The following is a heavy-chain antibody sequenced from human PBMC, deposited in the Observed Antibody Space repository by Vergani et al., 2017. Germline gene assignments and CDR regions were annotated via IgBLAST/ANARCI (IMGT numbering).Heavy chain of an antibody. CDR2: IYSGGST. CDR3: AREVWRSSSWRTYYYYMDV. Sequence: EVQLVESGGGLVQPGGSLRLSCAASGFTVSSNYMSWVRQAPGKGLEWVSVIYSGGSTYYADSVKGRFTISRHNSKNTLYLQMNSLRAEDTAVYYCAREVWRSSSWRTYYYYMDVWGKGTTVTVSS. CDR1: GFTVSSNY. J-gene: IGHJ6*03. D-gene: IGHD6-13*01. V-gene: IGHV3-53*04.